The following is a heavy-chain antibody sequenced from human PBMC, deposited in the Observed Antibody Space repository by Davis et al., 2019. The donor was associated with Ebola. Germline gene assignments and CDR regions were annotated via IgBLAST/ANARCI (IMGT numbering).Heavy chain of an antibody. D-gene: IGHD5-24*01. CDR1: GGTFSSYA. CDR2: IIPIFGTA. Sequence: SVKVSCKASGGTFSSYAISWVRQAPGQGLEWMGGIIPIFGTANYAQKFQGRVTITADESTSTAYMELSSLRSEDTAVYYCARATRDGLNWGNFFDYWGQGTLVTVSS. V-gene: IGHV1-69*13. CDR3: ARATRDGLNWGNFFDY. J-gene: IGHJ4*02.